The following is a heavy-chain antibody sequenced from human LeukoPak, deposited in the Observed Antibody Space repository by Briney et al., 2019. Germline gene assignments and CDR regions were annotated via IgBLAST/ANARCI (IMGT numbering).Heavy chain of an antibody. CDR1: GYTFTSYY. CDR2: INPSGGST. D-gene: IGHD3-22*01. CDR3: ARTPGMVVVKTFYCMDV. Sequence: ASVKVSFKASGYTFTSYYMHWVRQAPGQGLEWMGIINPSGGSTSYAQKFQGRVTMTTDTSTSTAYMELKNLRSDDTAVYYCARTPGMVVVKTFYCMDVWGQGTTVTVSS. J-gene: IGHJ6*02. V-gene: IGHV1-46*01.